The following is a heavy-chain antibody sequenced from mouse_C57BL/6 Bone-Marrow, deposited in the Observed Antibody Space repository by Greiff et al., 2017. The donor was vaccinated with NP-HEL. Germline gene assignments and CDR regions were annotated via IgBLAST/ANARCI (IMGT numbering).Heavy chain of an antibody. Sequence: QVQLQQSGPGLVQPSQSLSITCTVSGFSLTSYGVHWVRQSPGKGLEWLGVIWSGGSTDYNAAFISRLSISKDNSKSQVFFKMNSLHADDTAIYYCARFYYYGRRAMDCWGQGTSVTVSS. CDR1: GFSLTSYG. CDR2: IWSGGST. D-gene: IGHD1-1*01. J-gene: IGHJ4*01. CDR3: ARFYYYGRRAMDC. V-gene: IGHV2-2*01.